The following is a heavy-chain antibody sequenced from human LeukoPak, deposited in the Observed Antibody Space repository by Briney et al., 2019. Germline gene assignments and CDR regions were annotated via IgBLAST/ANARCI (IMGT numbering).Heavy chain of an antibody. CDR1: GFTFSSNY. V-gene: IGHV3-53*01. Sequence: GGSLRLSCAASGFTFSSNYMSWVRQAPGKGLEWVSVIYSGGSTYYADSVKGRFTISRDNSKNTLYPQMNSLRAEDTAVYYCARDNVRDDFWSGYYYYYYGMDVWGQGTTVTVSS. J-gene: IGHJ6*02. CDR2: IYSGGST. CDR3: ARDNVRDDFWSGYYYYYYGMDV. D-gene: IGHD3-3*01.